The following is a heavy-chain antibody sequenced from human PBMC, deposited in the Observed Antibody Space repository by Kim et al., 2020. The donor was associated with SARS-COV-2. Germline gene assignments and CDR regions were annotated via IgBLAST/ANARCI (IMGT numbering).Heavy chain of an antibody. CDR2: IYYSGST. CDR3: ARVVFISGYSVFEGP. V-gene: IGHV4-31*03. CDR1: GGSISSGGYY. J-gene: IGHJ5*02. D-gene: IGHD3-22*01. Sequence: SETLSLTCTVSGGSISSGGYYWSWIRQHPGKGLEWIGYIYYSGSTYYNPSLKSRVTISVDTSKNQFSLKLSSVTAADTAVYYCARVVFISGYSVFEGPWGQGTLVTVSS.